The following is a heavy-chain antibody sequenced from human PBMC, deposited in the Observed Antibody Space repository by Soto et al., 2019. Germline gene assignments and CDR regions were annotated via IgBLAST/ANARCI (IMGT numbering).Heavy chain of an antibody. J-gene: IGHJ6*02. CDR2: ISGSGGST. Sequence: PGGSLRLSCAASGFTFSSYAMSWVRQAPGKGLEWVSAISGSGGSTYYADSVKGRFTISRDNSKNTLYLQMNSLRAEDTAVYYCAKVRSYCGGDCYSAYYYYGMDVWGQGTKVTVYS. D-gene: IGHD2-21*02. V-gene: IGHV3-23*01. CDR1: GFTFSSYA. CDR3: AKVRSYCGGDCYSAYYYYGMDV.